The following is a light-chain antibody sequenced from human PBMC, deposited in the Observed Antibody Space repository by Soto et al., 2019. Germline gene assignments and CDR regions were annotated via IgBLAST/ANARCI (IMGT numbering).Light chain of an antibody. Sequence: QSALTQPASVSGSPGQSVTISCTGTNSDVGAYNYVSWYQEHPGKAPQLIIYEVNDRPSGVSTRFSASKSGNTASLTISGLQPDDETDYYCCLYTTNNTWVFGGGTKVTVL. CDR2: EVN. CDR3: CLYTTNNTWV. CDR1: NSDVGAYNY. V-gene: IGLV2-14*01. J-gene: IGLJ3*02.